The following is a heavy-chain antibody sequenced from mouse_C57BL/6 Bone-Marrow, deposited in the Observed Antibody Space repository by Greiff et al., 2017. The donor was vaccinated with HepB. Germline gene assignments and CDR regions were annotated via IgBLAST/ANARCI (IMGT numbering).Heavy chain of an antibody. V-gene: IGHV2-9-1*01. CDR3: ASIYYGNYAYYAMDY. D-gene: IGHD2-1*01. CDR1: GFSLTSYA. CDR2: IWTGGGT. Sequence: VQLQQSGPGLVAPSQSLSITCTVSGFSLTSYAISWVRQPPGKGLEWLGVIWTGGGTNYNSALKSRLSISKDNSKSQVFLKMNSLQTDDTARYYCASIYYGNYAYYAMDYWGQGTSVTVSS. J-gene: IGHJ4*01.